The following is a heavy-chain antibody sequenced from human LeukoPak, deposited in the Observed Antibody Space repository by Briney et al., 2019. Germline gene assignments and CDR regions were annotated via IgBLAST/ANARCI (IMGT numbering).Heavy chain of an antibody. Sequence: GGSLRLSCAVSGLTFNTYAMNWVRQASGKGLEWVSGISDSGRDTYYSDSVKGRFSISRDNSKSTVYLQMNSLRAEDTALYFCATGCVGSPSCFTTGYDHWGQGTLVTVSS. V-gene: IGHV3-23*01. CDR1: GLTFNTYA. CDR3: ATGCVGSPSCFTTGYDH. J-gene: IGHJ4*02. CDR2: ISDSGRDT. D-gene: IGHD1-26*01.